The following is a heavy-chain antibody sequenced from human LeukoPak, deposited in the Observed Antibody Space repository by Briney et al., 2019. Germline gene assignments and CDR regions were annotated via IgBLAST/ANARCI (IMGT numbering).Heavy chain of an antibody. CDR1: GGSFSGYY. J-gene: IGHJ5*02. Sequence: PSETLSLTCAVYGGSFSGYYWSWIRQPPGKGLEWIGEINHSGSTNYNPSLKSRVTISVDTSKNQFSLKLSSVTAADTAVYYCARSRAFNSGAFDPWGQGSLVTVSS. D-gene: IGHD1-26*01. V-gene: IGHV4-34*01. CDR3: ARSRAFNSGAFDP. CDR2: INHSGST.